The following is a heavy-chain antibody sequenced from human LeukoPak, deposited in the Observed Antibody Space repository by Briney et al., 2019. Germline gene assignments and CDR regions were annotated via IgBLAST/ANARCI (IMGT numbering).Heavy chain of an antibody. J-gene: IGHJ4*02. Sequence: GGSLRLSCAASGFTFSTYAMSWVRQIPGKGLEWVSAISGSDDGTYYADSVKGRFSISRDNSRNTLYLQMNTLRAEDAAVYFCAKSPVSSCRGSFCYPFDYWGQGSLVTVSS. D-gene: IGHD2-15*01. CDR3: AKSPVSSCRGSFCYPFDY. CDR2: ISGSDDGT. CDR1: GFTFSTYA. V-gene: IGHV3-23*01.